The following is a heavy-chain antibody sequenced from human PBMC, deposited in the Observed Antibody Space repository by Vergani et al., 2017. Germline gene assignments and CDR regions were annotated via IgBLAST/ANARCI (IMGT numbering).Heavy chain of an antibody. CDR3: VKDIAASGNYWYFDL. CDR1: GFTFDDYA. CDR2: INWNSDSI. D-gene: IGHD6-13*01. J-gene: IGHJ2*01. Sequence: EVQLVESGGGLVQPGRSLRLSCADSGFTFDDYAMHWVRQAPGKGLEWVSGINWNSDSIAYADSVKGRVTISRDNAKNSLYLQMNSLRAEDTALYYCVKDIAASGNYWYFDLWGRGTLVTVSS. V-gene: IGHV3-9*01.